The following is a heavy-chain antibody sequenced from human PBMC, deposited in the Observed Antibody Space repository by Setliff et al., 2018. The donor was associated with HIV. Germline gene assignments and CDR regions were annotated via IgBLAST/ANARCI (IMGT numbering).Heavy chain of an antibody. CDR3: ARPRLWRDAFGI. J-gene: IGHJ3*02. Sequence: SETLSLTCCVYGGSFSGYYWTWIRQPPGKGLEWIGEINHRGTTNSNPSLKRRVTISVDTSTSQFSLRLSSVTAADTAVYYCARPRLWRDAFGIWGQGAMVTVSS. CDR1: GGSFSGYY. CDR2: INHRGTT. V-gene: IGHV4-34*01. D-gene: IGHD1-1*01.